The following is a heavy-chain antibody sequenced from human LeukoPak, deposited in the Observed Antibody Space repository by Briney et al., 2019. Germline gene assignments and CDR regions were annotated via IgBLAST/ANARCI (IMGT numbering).Heavy chain of an antibody. V-gene: IGHV3-9*01. CDR1: GFTFDDYA. CDR2: ISWDSGSI. Sequence: PGGSLRLSCAASGFTFDDYAMHWVRQAPGKDLEWVSGISWDSGSIGYADSVKGRFTISRDNAKNSLYLQINSLRAEDTALYYCAKRGIAAAGRPFDYWGQGTLVTVSS. CDR3: AKRGIAAAGRPFDY. D-gene: IGHD6-13*01. J-gene: IGHJ4*02.